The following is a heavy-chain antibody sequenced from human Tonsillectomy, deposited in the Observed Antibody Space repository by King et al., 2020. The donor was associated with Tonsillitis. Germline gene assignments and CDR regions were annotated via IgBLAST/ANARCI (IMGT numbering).Heavy chain of an antibody. CDR3: ARGVRGFRVEGYYFDY. J-gene: IGHJ4*02. Sequence: VQLVESGGGLVKPGGSLRLSCAASGFTFSSYSMNWVRQAPGKGLEWVSSVTDSSSYINYADSVKGRFTISRDNAKNPLYLQMDSLRAEDTAVYYCARGVRGFRVEGYYFDYWGQGTLVTASS. CDR1: GFTFSSYS. CDR2: VTDSSSYI. D-gene: IGHD3-3*01. V-gene: IGHV3-21*01.